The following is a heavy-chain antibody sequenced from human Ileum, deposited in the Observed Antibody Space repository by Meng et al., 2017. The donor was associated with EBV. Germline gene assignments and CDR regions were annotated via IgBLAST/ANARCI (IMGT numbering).Heavy chain of an antibody. CDR2: SYNGWTT. Sequence: QGHLSESGPGPGRPSQHPSPPCLCLGSPADRGSYHCGWARQPPGKGLECIGYSYNGWTTYYTPSLKSRVSMAGATSKNQFPLTLGPVTAADTAVYYCNAYTAGGGGLGSWGQRTLVTVSS. J-gene: IGHJ5*02. CDR1: GSPADRGSYH. V-gene: IGHV4-30-4*01. CDR3: NAYTAGGGGLGS. D-gene: IGHD3-16*01.